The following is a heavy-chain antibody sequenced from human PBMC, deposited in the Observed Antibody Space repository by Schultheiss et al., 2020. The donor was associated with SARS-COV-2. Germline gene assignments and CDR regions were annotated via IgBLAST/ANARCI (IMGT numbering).Heavy chain of an antibody. CDR2: IWYDGSNK. J-gene: IGHJ6*03. CDR1: GFTFSSYG. V-gene: IGHV3-33*08. Sequence: GGSLRLSCAASGFTFSSYGMHWVRQAPGKGLEWVAVIWYDGSNKYYANSVKGRFTISRDNSKNTLYLQMGSLRAEDMAVYYCARGFGGRYYYYYMDVWGKGTTVTVSS. CDR3: ARGFGGRYYYYYMDV. D-gene: IGHD3-10*01.